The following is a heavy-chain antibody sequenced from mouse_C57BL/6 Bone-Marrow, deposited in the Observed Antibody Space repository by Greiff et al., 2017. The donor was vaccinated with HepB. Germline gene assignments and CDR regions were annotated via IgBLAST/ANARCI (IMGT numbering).Heavy chain of an antibody. V-gene: IGHV1-5*01. CDR3: TITTVVSFDY. CDR2: IYPGNSDT. D-gene: IGHD1-1*01. J-gene: IGHJ2*01. CDR1: GYTFTSYW. Sequence: VQLQQSGTVLARPGASVKMSCKTSGYTFTSYWMHWVKQRPGQGLEWIGAIYPGNSDTSYNQKFKGKAKMTAVTSASTAYMELSSLTNEDSAVYYCTITTVVSFDYWGQGPTLTVSS.